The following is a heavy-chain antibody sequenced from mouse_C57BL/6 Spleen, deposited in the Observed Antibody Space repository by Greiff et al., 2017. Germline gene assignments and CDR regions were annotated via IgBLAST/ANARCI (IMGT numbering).Heavy chain of an antibody. CDR3: ARGDGNYIYALDY. V-gene: IGHV1-18*01. Sequence: SGPELVKPGASVKIPCKASGYTFTDYNMDWVKQSHGQSLEWIGDINPNNGGTIYNQKFKGKATLTVDKSSSTAYMELRSLTSEDTAVYYCARGDGNYIYALDYWGQGTSVTVSS. J-gene: IGHJ4*01. CDR2: INPNNGGT. CDR1: GYTFTDYN. D-gene: IGHD2-1*01.